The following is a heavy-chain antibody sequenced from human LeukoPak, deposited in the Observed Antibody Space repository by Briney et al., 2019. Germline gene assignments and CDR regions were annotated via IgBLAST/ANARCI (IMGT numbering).Heavy chain of an antibody. CDR2: ISHDGRNK. CDR3: ARDSPYHDY. J-gene: IGHJ4*02. CDR1: GFTSSDYP. Sequence: GGSLRLSCVASGFTSSDYPMYWVRQAPGKGLEWVAVISHDGRNKFYADSVRGRFTVSRDDSKNTLNLQMNSLRPEDTAVYYCARDSPYHDYWGQGSLVTVSS. V-gene: IGHV3-30*04. D-gene: IGHD3-16*01.